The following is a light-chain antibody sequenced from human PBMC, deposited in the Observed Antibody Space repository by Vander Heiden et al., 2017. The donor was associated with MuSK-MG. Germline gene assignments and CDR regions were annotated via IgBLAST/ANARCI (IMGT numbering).Light chain of an antibody. J-gene: IGKJ3*01. V-gene: IGKV1-9*01. CDR3: QHLTIFT. CDR1: QGISSY. Sequence: DIQLTQSPSFLSASVGDRVTITCRASQGISSYLDWDQQKPGKAPKLLIYSAYTWKRGVKSRFSGSGAGPEFTLTSRSRQNEDFETYDPQHLTIFTFGHGTKVDIK. CDR2: SAY.